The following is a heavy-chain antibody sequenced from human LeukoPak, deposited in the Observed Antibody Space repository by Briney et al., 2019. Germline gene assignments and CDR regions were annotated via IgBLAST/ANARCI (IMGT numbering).Heavy chain of an antibody. CDR3: ARDEVGATDY. CDR1: GGSISSSSYY. V-gene: IGHV4-39*07. CDR2: IYYSGST. D-gene: IGHD1-26*01. J-gene: IGHJ4*02. Sequence: PSETLSLTCTVSGGSISSSSYYWGWIRQPPGKGLEWIGSIYYSGSTYYNPSLKSRVTISVDTSKNQFSLKLSSVTAADTAVYYCARDEVGATDYWGQGTLVTVSS.